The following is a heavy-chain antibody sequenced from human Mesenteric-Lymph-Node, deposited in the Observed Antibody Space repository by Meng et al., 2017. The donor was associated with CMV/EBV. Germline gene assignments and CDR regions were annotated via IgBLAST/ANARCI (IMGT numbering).Heavy chain of an antibody. CDR3: ARHQRWLKSEGGFNY. D-gene: IGHD4-23*01. CDR1: WGSFSGYY. J-gene: IGHJ4*02. V-gene: IGHV4-34*01. CDR2: INHSGST. Sequence: QVKRQQWGSGLLKPAETRSLTGPVYWGSFSGYYWSWIRQPPGKGLEWIGEINHSGSTNYNPSLKSRVTISVDTSKNQFSLKLSSVTAADTAVYYCARHQRWLKSEGGFNYWGQRTLVTVSS.